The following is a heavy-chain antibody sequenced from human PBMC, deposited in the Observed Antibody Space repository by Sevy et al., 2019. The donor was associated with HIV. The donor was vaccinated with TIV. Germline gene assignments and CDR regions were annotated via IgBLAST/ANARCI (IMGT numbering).Heavy chain of an antibody. Sequence: GGSLRLSCAASGFTFSSYTMNWVRQAPGKGLEWVSYISSSSSTIYYADSVKGRFTISRDNAKNSLYLQMNSLGDEETAVYFCARCFNIVGATHFDYWGQGTLVTVS. CDR1: GFTFSSYT. J-gene: IGHJ4*02. CDR3: ARCFNIVGATHFDY. CDR2: ISSSSSTI. V-gene: IGHV3-48*02. D-gene: IGHD1-26*01.